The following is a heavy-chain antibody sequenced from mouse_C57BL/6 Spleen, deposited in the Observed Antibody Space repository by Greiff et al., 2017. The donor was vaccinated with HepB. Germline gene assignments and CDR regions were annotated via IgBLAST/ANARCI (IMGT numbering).Heavy chain of an antibody. CDR3: AREEDDYDWFAY. CDR1: GFTFSSYA. D-gene: IGHD2-4*01. Sequence: EVQVVESGGGLVKPGGSLKLSCAASGFTFSSYAMSWVRQTPEKRLEWVATISDGGSYTYYPDNVKGRFTISRDNAKNNLYLQMSHLKSEDTAMYYCAREEDDYDWFAYWGQGTLVTVSA. V-gene: IGHV5-4*01. J-gene: IGHJ3*01. CDR2: ISDGGSYT.